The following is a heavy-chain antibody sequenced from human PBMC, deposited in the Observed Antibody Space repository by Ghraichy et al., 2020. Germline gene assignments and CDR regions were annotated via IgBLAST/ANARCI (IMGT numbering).Heavy chain of an antibody. J-gene: IGHJ6*02. V-gene: IGHV1-2*06. CDR1: GYTFTGYY. CDR3: ASRDTAMVPPYYYGMDV. CDR2: INPNSGGT. D-gene: IGHD5-18*01. Sequence: ASVKVSCKASGYTFTGYYMHWVRQAPGQGLEWMGRINPNSGGTNYAQKFQGRVTMTRDTSISTAYMELSRLRSDDTAVYYCASRDTAMVPPYYYGMDVWGQGTTVTVSS.